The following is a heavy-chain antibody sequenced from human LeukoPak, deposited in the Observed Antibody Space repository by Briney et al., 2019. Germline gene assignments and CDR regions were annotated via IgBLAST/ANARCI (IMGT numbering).Heavy chain of an antibody. CDR2: IIPSGHTT. V-gene: IGHV3-23*01. CDR3: AKGPFFYYDASGYNYFDF. Sequence: PGGSLRLSCVASGFTFSSHGMNWVRQAPGKGLEWVSGIIPSGHTTYYADSVRGRFTISRDNSRNTVYLQMNSLRAEDTAVYYCAKGPFFYYDASGYNYFDFWGQGTLVTVSS. D-gene: IGHD3-22*01. J-gene: IGHJ4*02. CDR1: GFTFSSHG.